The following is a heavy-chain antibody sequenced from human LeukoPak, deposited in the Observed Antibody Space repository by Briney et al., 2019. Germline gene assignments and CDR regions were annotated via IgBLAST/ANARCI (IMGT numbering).Heavy chain of an antibody. V-gene: IGHV3-23*01. CDR3: ARGDSMIVVVKGFDS. CDR2: ISGSGGST. CDR1: GFTFSSYG. J-gene: IGHJ4*02. Sequence: PGGTLRLSCAASGFTFSSYGMSWVRQAPGKGLEWVSAISGSGGSTYYADSVKGRFTISRDNSKNTLYLQMGSLRAEDMAMYYCARGDSMIVVVKGFDSWGQGTLVTVSS. D-gene: IGHD3-22*01.